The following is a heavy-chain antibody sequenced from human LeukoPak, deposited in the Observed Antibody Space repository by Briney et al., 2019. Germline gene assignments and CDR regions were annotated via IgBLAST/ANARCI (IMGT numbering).Heavy chain of an antibody. J-gene: IGHJ4*02. CDR1: GFTFSGYS. Sequence: GGSLRLSCAGSGFTFSGYSMNWVRQAPGKGLEWVSYIRSSGYPIHYADSVKGRFTISRDNAKSSVYLQMNSLRAEDTAVYYCAKARGPGYSYGQSSADYWGQGTLVTVSS. V-gene: IGHV3-48*01. D-gene: IGHD5-18*01. CDR2: IRSSGYPI. CDR3: AKARGPGYSYGQSSADY.